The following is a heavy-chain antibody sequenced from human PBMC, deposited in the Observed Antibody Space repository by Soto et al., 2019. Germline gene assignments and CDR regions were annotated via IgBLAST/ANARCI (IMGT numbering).Heavy chain of an antibody. CDR3: ARTVEYPYYFDY. D-gene: IGHD2-2*01. Sequence: SETLSLTCTVSGGSISSGGYYWNWIRQHPGKGLEWIGYIYYSGSTYYNPSLKSRVTISVDTSKNQFSLKLSSVTAADTAVYYCARTVEYPYYFDYWGQGTLVTSPQ. V-gene: IGHV4-31*03. CDR2: IYYSGST. CDR1: GGSISSGGYY. J-gene: IGHJ4*02.